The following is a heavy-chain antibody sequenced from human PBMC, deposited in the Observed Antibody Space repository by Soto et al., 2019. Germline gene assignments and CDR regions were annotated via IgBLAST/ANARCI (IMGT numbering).Heavy chain of an antibody. CDR3: ARSSGYYYDSSDAFDI. J-gene: IGHJ3*02. CDR1: GYTFTGYY. Sequence: ASVKVSCKASGYTFTGYYMHCVRQAPGQGLEWMGWINPNSGGTNYAQKFQGWVTMTRDTSISTAYMELSRLRSDDTAVYYCARSSGYYYDSSDAFDIWGQGTMVTVSS. V-gene: IGHV1-2*04. CDR2: INPNSGGT. D-gene: IGHD3-22*01.